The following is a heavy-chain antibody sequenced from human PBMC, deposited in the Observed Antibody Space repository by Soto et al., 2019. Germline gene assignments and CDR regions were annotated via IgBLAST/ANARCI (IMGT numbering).Heavy chain of an antibody. CDR3: ARRTLGYCSGGSCYSYGMDV. CDR2: IYPGDSDT. Sequence: PGESLKISCKGSGYRFTIYWIGWVRQRPGKGLEWMGIIYPGDSDTRYSPSFQGQVTISADKSISTAYLQWSSLKASDTAMYYCARRTLGYCSGGSCYSYGMDVWGQGTTVTVSS. D-gene: IGHD2-15*01. J-gene: IGHJ6*02. CDR1: GYRFTIYW. V-gene: IGHV5-51*01.